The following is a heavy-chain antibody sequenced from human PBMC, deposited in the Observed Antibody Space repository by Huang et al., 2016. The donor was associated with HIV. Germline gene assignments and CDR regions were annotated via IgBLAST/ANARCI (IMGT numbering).Heavy chain of an antibody. CDR2: ISSNGGST. D-gene: IGHD5-12*01. CDR1: GFPFSGYA. CDR3: ARDRGMATFDY. Sequence: EVQLVESGGGLVQPGGSLRLSCAASGFPFSGYAMDWVRQDPGKGMEYVSAISSNGGSTDYADSVKGRFTISRDNAKNTLYLQMGSLRAEDMAVYYCARDRGMATFDYWGQGTLVTVSS. J-gene: IGHJ4*02. V-gene: IGHV3-64*07.